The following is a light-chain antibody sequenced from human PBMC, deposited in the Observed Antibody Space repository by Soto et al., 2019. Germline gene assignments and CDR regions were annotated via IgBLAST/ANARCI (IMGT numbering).Light chain of an antibody. Sequence: DIVMTQSPDSLAVYLGERATINCKSRQSVLYSSNNKNYLAWYQQKPGQPPKLLIYWASTREYGVPDRFSGSGSGTDFTLTISSLQAEDVAVYYCQQYYSSPWTFGQGTKVEI. CDR1: QSVLYSSNNKNY. J-gene: IGKJ1*01. CDR3: QQYYSSPWT. V-gene: IGKV4-1*01. CDR2: WAS.